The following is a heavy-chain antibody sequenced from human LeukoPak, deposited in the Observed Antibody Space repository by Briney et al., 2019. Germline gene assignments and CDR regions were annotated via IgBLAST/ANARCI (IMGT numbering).Heavy chain of an antibody. D-gene: IGHD5-18*01. CDR2: ISSSSSYI. J-gene: IGHJ4*02. V-gene: IGHV3-21*01. CDR1: GFTLSSYA. Sequence: GGSLRLSCAASGFTLSSYAMSWVRQAPGKGLEWVSSISSSSSYIYYADSVKGRFTISRDNAKNSLYLQMNSLRAEDTAVYYCARDHTATAGVDYWGQGTLVTVSS. CDR3: ARDHTATAGVDY.